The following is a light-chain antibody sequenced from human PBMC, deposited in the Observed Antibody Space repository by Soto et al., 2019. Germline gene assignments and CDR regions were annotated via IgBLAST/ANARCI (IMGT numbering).Light chain of an antibody. CDR3: AAWDDSLNGWV. J-gene: IGLJ3*02. CDR2: RNN. V-gene: IGLV1-44*01. Sequence: QSVLTQPPSASGTPGQRVTISCSGSSSNIGSNTVHWYQQLPGTAPKLLIYRNNQRPSAVPARFSGSKSGTSASLAISGLQSEDEADYYCAAWDDSLNGWVFGGGTQLTVL. CDR1: SSNIGSNT.